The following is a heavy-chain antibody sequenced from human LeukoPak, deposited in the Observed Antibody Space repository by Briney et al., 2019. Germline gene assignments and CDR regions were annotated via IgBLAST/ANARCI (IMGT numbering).Heavy chain of an antibody. D-gene: IGHD3-22*01. CDR1: EYTLTELS. Sequence: ASVKVSCKVSEYTLTELSIHWVRQAPGRGLEGVGGYDPEEGRRVFGPRFHGRVTMTEYTSTATAYMELSSLRSDDTAVYYCAAGPFYDITGYHLNYWGRGTLVAVSS. V-gene: IGHV1-24*01. CDR3: AAGPFYDITGYHLNY. J-gene: IGHJ4*02. CDR2: YDPEEGRR.